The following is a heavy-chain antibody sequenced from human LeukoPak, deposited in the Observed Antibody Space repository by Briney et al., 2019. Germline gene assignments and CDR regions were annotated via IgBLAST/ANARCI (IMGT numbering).Heavy chain of an antibody. CDR1: GGSISSYY. J-gene: IGHJ5*02. Sequence: SETLSLTCTVSGGSISSYYWSWIRQPPGKGLEWIGYIYYSGSTNYNPSLKSRVTISVDTSKNQFSLKLSSVTAADTAVYYCARHLKWELLLSWFDPWGQGTLVTVSS. CDR3: ARHLKWELLLSWFDP. CDR2: IYYSGST. D-gene: IGHD1-26*01. V-gene: IGHV4-59*08.